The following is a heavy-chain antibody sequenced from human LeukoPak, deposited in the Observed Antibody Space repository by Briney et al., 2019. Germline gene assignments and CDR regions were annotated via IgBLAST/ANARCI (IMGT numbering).Heavy chain of an antibody. J-gene: IGHJ4*02. Sequence: SETLSLTCAVYGGSFSGYYWSWIRQPAGKGLEWIGRIYTSGSTNYNPSLKSRVTMSVDTSKNQFSLKLSSVTAADTAVYYCATSALYSGSYSDYWGQGTLVTVSS. V-gene: IGHV4-59*10. CDR1: GGSFSGYY. CDR2: IYTSGST. D-gene: IGHD1-26*01. CDR3: ATSALYSGSYSDY.